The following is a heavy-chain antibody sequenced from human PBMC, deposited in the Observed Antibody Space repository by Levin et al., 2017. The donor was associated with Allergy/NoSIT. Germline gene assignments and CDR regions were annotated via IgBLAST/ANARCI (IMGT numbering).Heavy chain of an antibody. D-gene: IGHD3-3*01. CDR3: AGEAQQVTFGGMDV. Sequence: PGGSLRLSCAASGSIFSRSGMHWVRQAPGKGLEWVAVIQNDGSTRYFADSVKGRFTVSRDNSKNRLDLQMNSLRVEDTAVYYCAGEAQQVTFGGMDVWGHGTTVTVSS. CDR1: GSIFSRSG. V-gene: IGHV3-33*01. J-gene: IGHJ6*02. CDR2: IQNDGSTR.